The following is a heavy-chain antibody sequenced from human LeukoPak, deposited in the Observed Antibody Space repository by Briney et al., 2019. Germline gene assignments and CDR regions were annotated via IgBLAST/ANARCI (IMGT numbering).Heavy chain of an antibody. CDR1: GDSISRYY. Sequence: SETLSLTCTVSGDSISRYYWSWIRQPPGKGLEWLGYVYYTGSTDYNPSLKSRVTMSVDTSKNQFSLKLSSVTAADTAVYYCARVVFGSEGQFWFDPWGQGTLVTVSS. V-gene: IGHV4-59*01. CDR2: VYYTGST. D-gene: IGHD3-3*01. CDR3: ARVVFGSEGQFWFDP. J-gene: IGHJ5*02.